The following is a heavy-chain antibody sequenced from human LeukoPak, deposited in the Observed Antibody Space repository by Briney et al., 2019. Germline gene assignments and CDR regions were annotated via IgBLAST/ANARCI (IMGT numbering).Heavy chain of an antibody. J-gene: IGHJ4*02. D-gene: IGHD3-16*01. CDR2: VYYSGST. CDR1: GGSISSYY. CDR3: TRGRWGFDY. V-gene: IGHV4-59*01. Sequence: SETLSLTCTVSGGSISSYYWSWIRQPPGKGLEWIGYVYYSGSTNYNPSLKSRLTISVDTSKNQFSLKLSSVTAADTAVYYCTRGRWGFDYWGQGTLVTVSS.